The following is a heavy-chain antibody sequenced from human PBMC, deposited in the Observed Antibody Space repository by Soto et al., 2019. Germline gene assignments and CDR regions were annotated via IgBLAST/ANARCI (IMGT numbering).Heavy chain of an antibody. V-gene: IGHV3-30-3*01. CDR2: ISYDGSNK. D-gene: IGHD3-9*01. CDR1: GFTFSNYA. CDR3: ARSLLRYFDTPRNYYGMDV. J-gene: IGHJ6*02. Sequence: VQLVESGGGVVQPGRSLRLSCAASGFTFSNYAIHWVRQAPGKGLEWVAVISYDGSNKYYADSVKGRFTISRDNSKNTLYLQMNSLRGEDTAVYYCARSLLRYFDTPRNYYGMDVWGQGTTVTVSS.